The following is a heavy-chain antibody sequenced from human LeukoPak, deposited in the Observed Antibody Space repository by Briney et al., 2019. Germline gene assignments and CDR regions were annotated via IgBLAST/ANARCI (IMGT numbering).Heavy chain of an antibody. CDR1: GYTFTSYD. CDR2: MNPNSGNT. V-gene: IGHV1-8*03. J-gene: IGHJ3*02. D-gene: IGHD3-3*01. Sequence: GASVKVSCKASGYTFTSYDINWVRQATGQGLEWMGWMNPNSGNTGYAQKFQGRVTITRNTSISTAYMELSSLRSEDTAVYYGARGNVLRFLEWLFSAFDIWGQGTMVTVSS. CDR3: ARGNVLRFLEWLFSAFDI.